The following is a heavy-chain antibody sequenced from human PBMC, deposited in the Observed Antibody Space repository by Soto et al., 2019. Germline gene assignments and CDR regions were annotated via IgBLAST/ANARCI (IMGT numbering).Heavy chain of an antibody. CDR2: IRGSGGSA. J-gene: IGHJ4*02. CDR1: GFTFSNYA. CDR3: ARDGNSHDFDVGGFEY. Sequence: EVQLLESGGGLIQPGGSLRLSCAASGFTFSNYAMSWVRQAPGKGLEWVSDIRGSGGSAYYADSVKGRFTISRDNSKNRLYLQRNSVKAEETAVYYCARDGNSHDFDVGGFEYWGQGTLVTVSS. D-gene: IGHD3-10*02. V-gene: IGHV3-23*01.